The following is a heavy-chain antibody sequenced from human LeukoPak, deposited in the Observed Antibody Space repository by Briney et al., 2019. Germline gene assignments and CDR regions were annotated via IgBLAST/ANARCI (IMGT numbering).Heavy chain of an antibody. CDR1: GYSFTSYW. V-gene: IGHV5-51*01. J-gene: IGHJ2*01. D-gene: IGHD5-24*01. CDR2: IYPGDSDT. CDR3: ARIFIGDGYNLTYWYFDL. Sequence: GESLKISCKGSGYSFTSYWIGWVRQMPGKGLEWMGIIYPGDSDTRYSPSFQGQVIISADKSISTAYLQWSSLKASDTAMYYCARIFIGDGYNLTYWYFDLWGRGTLVTVSS.